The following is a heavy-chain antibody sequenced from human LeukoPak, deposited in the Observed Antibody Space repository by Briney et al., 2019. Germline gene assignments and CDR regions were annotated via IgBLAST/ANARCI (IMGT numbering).Heavy chain of an antibody. CDR3: ARRASGWVDY. D-gene: IGHD3-10*01. CDR1: GGSISGHY. Sequence: PSETLSLTCTVSGGSISGHYWSWIRQPPGKGPECIGSIFYNGSTNYNPFLQSRVTISVAMFKNQFSLRLTSVTTADTAVYYCARRASGWVDYWGQGTLVTVSS. CDR2: IFYNGST. J-gene: IGHJ4*02. V-gene: IGHV4-59*11.